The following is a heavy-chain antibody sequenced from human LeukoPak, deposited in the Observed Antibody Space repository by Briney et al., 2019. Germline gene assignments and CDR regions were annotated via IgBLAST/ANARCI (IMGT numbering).Heavy chain of an antibody. Sequence: GGSLRLSCAASGFTFSSYAMSWVRQAPGKGLEYVSVISGSGGSTHYRDSVKGRFTISRDNSKNTLYLQMSSLRVEDTAVYYCAKDGTTTITFDYWGQGTLVTVSS. CDR2: ISGSGGST. J-gene: IGHJ4*02. D-gene: IGHD1-1*01. CDR3: AKDGTTTITFDY. CDR1: GFTFSSYA. V-gene: IGHV3-23*01.